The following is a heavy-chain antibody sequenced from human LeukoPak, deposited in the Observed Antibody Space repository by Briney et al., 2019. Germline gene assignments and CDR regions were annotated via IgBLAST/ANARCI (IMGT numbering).Heavy chain of an antibody. CDR3: ATLLLGVGGDY. Sequence: GGSLRLSCAASGFTFSDYYITWIRQAPGKGLEWVSYISSSSSHTNYADSVKGRFTISRDNAKSSLYLQMNSLRAEDTAVYSCATLLLGVGGDYWGQGTLVTVSS. D-gene: IGHD2-15*01. J-gene: IGHJ4*02. CDR1: GFTFSDYY. V-gene: IGHV3-11*06. CDR2: ISSSSSHT.